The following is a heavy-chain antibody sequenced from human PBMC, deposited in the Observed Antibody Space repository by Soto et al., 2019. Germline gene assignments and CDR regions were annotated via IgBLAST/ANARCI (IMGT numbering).Heavy chain of an antibody. V-gene: IGHV4-59*01. Sequence: QVQLQESGPGLVKPSESLSLTCAVSGGSISSYYWSWIRQPPGKGLEWIGYIYYSGSTNYNPSLTRRVSISRDTSNNKCSLKLTSETAADTAVYYCARSRYTSGWWTRPFDYWGQGTLVTVSS. CDR3: ARSRYTSGWWTRPFDY. CDR2: IYYSGST. CDR1: GGSISSYY. J-gene: IGHJ4*02. D-gene: IGHD6-19*01.